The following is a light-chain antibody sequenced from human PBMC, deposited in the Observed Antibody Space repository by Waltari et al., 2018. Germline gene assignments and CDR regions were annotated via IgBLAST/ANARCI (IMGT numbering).Light chain of an antibody. V-gene: IGLV1-44*01. CDR3: VTWDDSLNGYV. CDR2: SNI. J-gene: IGLJ1*01. Sequence: QSVLTQPPSASGTPGQRVTISCSGSSSNIGSNTVNWYQQFPGAAPKLLMYSNIQRPSGVPDRFSGSKSGTSASLAISGLQSEDEADYYCVTWDDSLNGYVFGTGTKVTVL. CDR1: SSNIGSNT.